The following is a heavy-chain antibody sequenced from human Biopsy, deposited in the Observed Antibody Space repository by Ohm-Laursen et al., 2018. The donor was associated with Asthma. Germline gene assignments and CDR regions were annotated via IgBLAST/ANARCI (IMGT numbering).Heavy chain of an antibody. Sequence: GTLSLTCAVYGGSFSSNYWSWIRQTPGKGLAWLGDTHHSGYTNYKPSLRSRLTLSVDTSKNQFSLRLTSVTAADTAVYYCARGSSSRLSQWELLVSGGKRAHSYYGMDVWGQGTTVTVSS. V-gene: IGHV4-34*01. CDR2: THHSGYT. CDR1: GGSFSSNY. CDR3: ARGSSSRLSQWELLVSGGKRAHSYYGMDV. J-gene: IGHJ6*02. D-gene: IGHD1-26*01.